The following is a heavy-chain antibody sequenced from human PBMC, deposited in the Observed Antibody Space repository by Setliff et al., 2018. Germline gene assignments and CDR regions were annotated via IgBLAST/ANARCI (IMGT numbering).Heavy chain of an antibody. CDR2: ISGSGGST. Sequence: GGSLRLSCAASGFTFSSYAMSWVRQAPGEGLERVSAISGSGGSTYYADSVKGRFTISRDNSKNTLYLQMNSLRAEDTAVYYCAKPPSDFTYYYYYMDVWGKGTTVTVSS. CDR1: GFTFSSYA. J-gene: IGHJ6*03. V-gene: IGHV3-23*01. D-gene: IGHD3-3*01. CDR3: AKPPSDFTYYYYYMDV.